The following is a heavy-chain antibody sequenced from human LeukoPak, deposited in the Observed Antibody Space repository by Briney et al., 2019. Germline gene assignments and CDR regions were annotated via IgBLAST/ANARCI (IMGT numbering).Heavy chain of an antibody. CDR2: IYHSGST. Sequence: PSETLSLTCAVSGYSISSGYYWGWIRQPPGKGLEWIGSIYHSGSTYYNPSLKSRVTISVDTSKNQFSLKLSSVTAADTAVYYCARHSPLLWFRGPYYFDYWGQGTLVTVSS. CDR3: ARHSPLLWFRGPYYFDY. J-gene: IGHJ4*02. CDR1: GYSISSGYY. V-gene: IGHV4-38-2*01. D-gene: IGHD3-10*01.